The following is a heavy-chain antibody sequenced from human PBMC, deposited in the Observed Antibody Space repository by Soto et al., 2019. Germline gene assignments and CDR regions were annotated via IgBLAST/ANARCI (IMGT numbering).Heavy chain of an antibody. J-gene: IGHJ5*02. CDR1: GGSISDSSYY. Sequence: QLQLQESGPGLVKPSETLSLTCTVSGGSISDSSYYWGWIRQPPGKGLEWIGSIYHSGSSYYNPSLKSRVTISVDTSKNQFALRVSSVTAADSALYYCARCFLEWPHFDPWGQGTLVTVSS. D-gene: IGHD3-3*01. CDR2: IYHSGSS. CDR3: ARCFLEWPHFDP. V-gene: IGHV4-39*01.